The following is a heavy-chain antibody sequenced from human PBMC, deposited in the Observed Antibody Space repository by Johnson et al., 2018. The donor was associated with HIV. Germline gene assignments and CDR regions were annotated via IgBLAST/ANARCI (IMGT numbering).Heavy chain of an antibody. J-gene: IGHJ3*02. CDR2: IYSGGST. Sequence: VQLVESGGAVVQPGGSLRLSCAASGFTVSSNYMSWVRQAPGQGLEWVSVIYSGGSTYYADSVKGRFTISRDNSKNTLYLHMNRLSAEDTAFYYCAEDLGESECEEWASDYYDFGRDYPCLTPRGVLGTFDIWGQGTMVTVSS. CDR3: AEDLGESECEEWASDYYDFGRDYPCLTPRGVLGTFDI. D-gene: IGHD3-3*01. V-gene: IGHV3-53*01. CDR1: GFTVSSNY.